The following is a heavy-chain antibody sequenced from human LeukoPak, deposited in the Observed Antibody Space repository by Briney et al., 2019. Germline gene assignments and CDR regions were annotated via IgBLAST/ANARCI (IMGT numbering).Heavy chain of an antibody. J-gene: IGHJ4*02. CDR3: ARTAGFLEWLLFLDY. D-gene: IGHD3-3*01. CDR2: ISAYNGNT. Sequence: ASVRVSCKASGYTFTSYGISWVRQAPGQGLEWMGWISAYNGNTNYAQKLQGRVTMTTDTSTSTAYMELRSLRSDDTAVYYCARTAGFLEWLLFLDYWGQGTLVTVSS. CDR1: GYTFTSYG. V-gene: IGHV1-18*01.